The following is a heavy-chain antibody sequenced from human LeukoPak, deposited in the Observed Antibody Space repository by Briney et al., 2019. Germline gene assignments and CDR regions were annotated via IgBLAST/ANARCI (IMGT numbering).Heavy chain of an antibody. J-gene: IGHJ5*02. CDR2: IYYSGST. D-gene: IGHD3-10*01. CDR1: GGSISSYY. V-gene: IGHV4-59*12. Sequence: SETLSLTCTVSGGSISSYYWSWIRQPPGKGLEWIGYIYYSGSTNYNPSLKSRVTISVDTSKNQFSLKLSSVTGADTAVYYCARVGTMVRGVITVRGWFDPWGQGTLVTVSS. CDR3: ARVGTMVRGVITVRGWFDP.